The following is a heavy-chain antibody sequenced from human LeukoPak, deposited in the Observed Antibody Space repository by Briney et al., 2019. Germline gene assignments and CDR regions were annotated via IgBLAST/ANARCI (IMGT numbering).Heavy chain of an antibody. Sequence: GGSLRLSCAASGFTFSSYSMTWVRQAPGKGLEWVSSISSSSSYIYYADSVKGRFTISRDNAKNSLYLQMNSLRAEDTAVYYCAKVHKTYYYGSGSYYNDYWGQGTLVTVSS. D-gene: IGHD3-10*01. CDR3: AKVHKTYYYGSGSYYNDY. CDR1: GFTFSSYS. V-gene: IGHV3-21*04. CDR2: ISSSSSYI. J-gene: IGHJ4*02.